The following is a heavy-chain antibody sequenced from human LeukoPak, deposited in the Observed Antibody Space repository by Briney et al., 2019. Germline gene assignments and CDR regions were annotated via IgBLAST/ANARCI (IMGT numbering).Heavy chain of an antibody. CDR3: ARDPYHYASEN. Sequence: SGGSLRLSCAASGFTYSDYYVTWIRQAPGKGLEWVSYISGSGTTIYYAGSVKGRFTVSRDNAKNSLFLQMNSLRSEDTAVYYCARDPYHYASENWGQGTLVTVSS. J-gene: IGHJ4*02. CDR1: GFTYSDYY. V-gene: IGHV3-11*04. CDR2: ISGSGTTI. D-gene: IGHD3-10*01.